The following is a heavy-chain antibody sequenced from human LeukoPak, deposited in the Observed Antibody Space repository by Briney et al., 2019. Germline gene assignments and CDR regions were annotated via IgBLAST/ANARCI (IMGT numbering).Heavy chain of an antibody. D-gene: IGHD6-13*01. CDR3: ARVGSSWYSGYAWFDP. V-gene: IGHV4-59*01. CDR1: GGSISSYY. Sequence: SETLSLTCTVSGGSISSYYWSWIRQPPGKGLEWIGYIYYSGSTNYNPSLKSRVTISVDTSKNQFSLKLSSVTAADTAVYYCARVGSSWYSGYAWFDPWGQGTLVTVSS. J-gene: IGHJ5*02. CDR2: IYYSGST.